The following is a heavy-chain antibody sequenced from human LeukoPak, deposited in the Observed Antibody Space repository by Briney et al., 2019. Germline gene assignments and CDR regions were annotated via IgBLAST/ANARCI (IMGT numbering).Heavy chain of an antibody. CDR2: ITPRGGNT. J-gene: IGHJ6*02. D-gene: IGHD4-23*01. Sequence: SGGSLRLSCAASGFTFSSYGTHWVRQAPGKGLEYVSAITPRGGNTFYAGSVKGRFTIFRDNSKNTLYLQMGGLRAEDMAVYYCARRRDYAGYYYGMDVWGQGTTVTVSS. V-gene: IGHV3-64*02. CDR3: ARRRDYAGYYYGMDV. CDR1: GFTFSSYG.